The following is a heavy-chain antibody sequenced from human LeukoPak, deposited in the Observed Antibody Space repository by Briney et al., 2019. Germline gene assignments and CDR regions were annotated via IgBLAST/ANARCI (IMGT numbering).Heavy chain of an antibody. CDR3: AKDTQYCSSTSCFFDY. D-gene: IGHD2-2*01. CDR2: ISWDGGST. V-gene: IGHV3-43*01. J-gene: IGHJ4*02. CDR1: GFTFDDYT. Sequence: PGGSLRLSCAASGFTFDDYTMHWVRQAPGKGLEWVSLISWDGGSTYYADSVKGRFTISRDNSKNSLYLQMNSLRTEDTALYYRAKDTQYCSSTSCFFDYWGQGTLVTVSS.